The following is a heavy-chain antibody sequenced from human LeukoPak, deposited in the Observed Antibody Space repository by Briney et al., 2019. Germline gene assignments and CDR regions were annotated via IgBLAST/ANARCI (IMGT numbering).Heavy chain of an antibody. Sequence: SETLSLTCTVSGGSISSSSYYWRWIRQHPGKGLEWIGYIYYSGSTYYNPSLKSRVTISVDTSKNQFSLKLSSVTAADTAVYYCARGRIVVVPAASFRYYYYMDVWGKGTTVTVSS. CDR1: GGSISSSSYY. J-gene: IGHJ6*03. CDR3: ARGRIVVVPAASFRYYYYMDV. V-gene: IGHV4-39*07. D-gene: IGHD2-2*01. CDR2: IYYSGST.